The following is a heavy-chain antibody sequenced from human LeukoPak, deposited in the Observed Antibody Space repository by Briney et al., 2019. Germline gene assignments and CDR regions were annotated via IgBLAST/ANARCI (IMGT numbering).Heavy chain of an antibody. CDR1: GYTFIDYY. Sequence: ASVKVSCKASGYTFIDYYMHWMRQAPGQGPEWMGCINPNGGGTNYAQKFQGRVTMIRDTSTSTVYMELSSLRSEDTAVYYCARDSFRTDILTGHLKGGIDYWGQGTQVTVSS. CDR2: INPNGGGT. V-gene: IGHV1-2*02. D-gene: IGHD3-9*01. J-gene: IGHJ4*02. CDR3: ARDSFRTDILTGHLKGGIDY.